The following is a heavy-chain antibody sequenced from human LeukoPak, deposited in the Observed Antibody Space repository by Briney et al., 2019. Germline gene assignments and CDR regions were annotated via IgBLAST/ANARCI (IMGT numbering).Heavy chain of an antibody. CDR1: GFTISNYE. J-gene: IGHJ4*02. Sequence: GGSLRLSCAASGFTISNYEMNWVRQAPGKGLEWVAVISYDGSNKYYADSVKGRFTISGDNSKNTLYLQMNSLRAEDTAVYYCAKSGRFGELFIDFDYWGQGALVTVSS. CDR3: AKSGRFGELFIDFDY. CDR2: ISYDGSNK. D-gene: IGHD3-10*01. V-gene: IGHV3-30*18.